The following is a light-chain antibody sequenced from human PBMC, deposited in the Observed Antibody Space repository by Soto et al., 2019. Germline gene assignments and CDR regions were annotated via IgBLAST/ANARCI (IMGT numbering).Light chain of an antibody. Sequence: MVMTQSPATLSVSPGEKATLSCRASQSVSTKLAWYQQKPGQAPRLLIYGASTRATGIPARFSGSGSGTEFTLTISSLQSEDFAVYYCQQYNIWPYTFGPGTRVDIK. CDR3: QQYNIWPYT. CDR1: QSVSTK. J-gene: IGKJ3*01. V-gene: IGKV3D-15*01. CDR2: GAS.